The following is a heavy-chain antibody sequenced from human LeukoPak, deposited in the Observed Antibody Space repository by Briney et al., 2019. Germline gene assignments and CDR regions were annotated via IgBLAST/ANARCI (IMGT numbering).Heavy chain of an antibody. J-gene: IGHJ6*02. CDR1: GFTFDDYG. CDR3: ARWGAYGSESSGYSYYYYYGMDV. V-gene: IGHV3-20*01. D-gene: IGHD3-10*01. CDR2: INWNGGST. Sequence: GGSLRLSCAASGFTFDDYGMSWVRQAPGKGLEWVSGINWNGGSTGYADSVKGRFTISRDNAKNSLYLQMNSLRAEDTALYHCARWGAYGSESSGYSYYYYYGMDVWGQGTTVTVSS.